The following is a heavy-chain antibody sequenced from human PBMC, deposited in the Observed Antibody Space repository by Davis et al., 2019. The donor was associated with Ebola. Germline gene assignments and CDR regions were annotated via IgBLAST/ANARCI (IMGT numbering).Heavy chain of an antibody. J-gene: IGHJ5*02. CDR1: GFTFRSYA. Sequence: GESLKISCAASGFTFRSYAMNWVRQTPGKGLEWVSGISGVGYNTYYADSVKGRFTISRDNSKNTLYLQMNSLRAEDTAVYYCARGGFAGATPDLWGQGTLVTVSS. CDR2: ISGVGYNT. D-gene: IGHD1-26*01. CDR3: ARGGFAGATPDL. V-gene: IGHV3-23*01.